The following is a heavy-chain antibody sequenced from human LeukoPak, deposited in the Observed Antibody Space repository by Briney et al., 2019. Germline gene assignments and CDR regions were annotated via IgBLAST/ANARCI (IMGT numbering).Heavy chain of an antibody. V-gene: IGHV3-23*01. Sequence: PGGSLRLSCAASGFTLSSYAMSWVRQAPGKGLEWVSAISGSGGSTYYADSVKGRFTISRDNSKNTLYLQMNSLRAEDTAVYYCAKEYSYDGFREFYYYYYGMDVWGQGTTVTVSS. J-gene: IGHJ6*02. CDR2: ISGSGGST. CDR1: GFTLSSYA. CDR3: AKEYSYDGFREFYYYYYGMDV. D-gene: IGHD5-18*01.